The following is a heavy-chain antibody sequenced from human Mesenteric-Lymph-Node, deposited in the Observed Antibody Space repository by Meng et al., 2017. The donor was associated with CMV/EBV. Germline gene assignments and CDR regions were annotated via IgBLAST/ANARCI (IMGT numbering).Heavy chain of an antibody. Sequence: QVKVTESGPGLWKPLETLSLTCIVSGVSVTSGAYHWSWIRQSPGKGLEWIGYIDGTGITIYNPSLKSRVTILLETSKNQFSLKLNSVTTADTAVYYCAKSRSSTPGIVDDWGQGTLVTVSS. V-gene: IGHV4-61*08. CDR3: AKSRSSTPGIVDD. J-gene: IGHJ4*02. CDR1: GVSVTSGAYH. CDR2: IDGTGIT. D-gene: IGHD2/OR15-2a*01.